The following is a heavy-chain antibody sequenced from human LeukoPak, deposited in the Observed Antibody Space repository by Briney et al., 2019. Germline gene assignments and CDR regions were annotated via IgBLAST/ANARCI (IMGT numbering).Heavy chain of an antibody. CDR2: IKQDGSEK. J-gene: IGHJ3*02. CDR1: GFTFSSYG. Sequence: PGGSLRLSCAASGFTFSSYGMHWVRPAPGKGLEWVANIKQDGSEKYYVDSVKGRFTISRDNAKNSLYMQMNSLRAEDKAVYYCARDLIQLWSDAFDIWGQGTMVTVSS. D-gene: IGHD5-18*01. V-gene: IGHV3-7*01. CDR3: ARDLIQLWSDAFDI.